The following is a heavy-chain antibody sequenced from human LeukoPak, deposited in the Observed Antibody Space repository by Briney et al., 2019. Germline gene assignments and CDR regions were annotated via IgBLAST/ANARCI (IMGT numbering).Heavy chain of an antibody. CDR2: IIPIFGTA. D-gene: IGHD6-19*01. Sequence: PGSSVKVSCKASGGTFSSCNISWVRQAPGQGLEWMGGIIPIFGTANYAQNFQGRVTVTADESTSTAYMELRSLRSDDTAVYYCARGTGYSSGWYLFFWFDPWGQGTLVTVSS. V-gene: IGHV1-69*01. CDR1: GGTFSSCN. CDR3: ARGTGYSSGWYLFFWFDP. J-gene: IGHJ5*02.